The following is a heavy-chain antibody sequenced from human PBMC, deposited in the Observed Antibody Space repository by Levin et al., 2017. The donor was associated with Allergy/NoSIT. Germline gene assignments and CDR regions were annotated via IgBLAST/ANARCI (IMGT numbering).Heavy chain of an antibody. CDR1: GYTFTGYY. Sequence: ASVKVSCNASGYTFTGYYMHWVRQAPGQGLEWMGWINPNSGGTNYAQKFQGWVTMTRDTSISTAYMELSRLRSDDTAVYYCARAPGHYGDYYFDYWGQGTLVTVSS. D-gene: IGHD4-17*01. V-gene: IGHV1-2*04. J-gene: IGHJ4*02. CDR3: ARAPGHYGDYYFDY. CDR2: INPNSGGT.